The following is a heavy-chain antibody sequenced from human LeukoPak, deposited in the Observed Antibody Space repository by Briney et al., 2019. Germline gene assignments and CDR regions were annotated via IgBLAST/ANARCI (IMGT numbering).Heavy chain of an antibody. Sequence: GGSLRLSCAASGFTFDDYAMHWVRQAPGKGVEWGSGISWNSGSIGYADSVKGRFTISRDNAKNSLYLQMNSLRAEDTAVYYCAKDRLRGGYPSDAFDIWGQGTMVTVSS. CDR1: GFTFDDYA. V-gene: IGHV3-9*01. D-gene: IGHD1-26*01. J-gene: IGHJ3*02. CDR3: AKDRLRGGYPSDAFDI. CDR2: ISWNSGSI.